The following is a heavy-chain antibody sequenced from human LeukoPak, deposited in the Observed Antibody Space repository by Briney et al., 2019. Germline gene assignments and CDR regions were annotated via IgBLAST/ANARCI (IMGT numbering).Heavy chain of an antibody. J-gene: IGHJ5*02. CDR1: GFNFSNYA. D-gene: IGHD3-10*01. Sequence: GGSLRLSCAASGFNFSNYAMTWVRQAPGKGLEWVSGVTGSSSNTYYADSVKGRFTISRDNSKNTLYLQMNSLRAEDTAVYYCAKGSGRPNWFDPWGQGTLVTVSS. CDR2: VTGSSSNT. V-gene: IGHV3-23*01. CDR3: AKGSGRPNWFDP.